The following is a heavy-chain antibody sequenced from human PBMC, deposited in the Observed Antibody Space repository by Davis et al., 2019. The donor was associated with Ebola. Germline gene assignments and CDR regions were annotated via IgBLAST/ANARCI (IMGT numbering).Heavy chain of an antibody. J-gene: IGHJ5*02. D-gene: IGHD6-25*01. Sequence: SETLSLTCTVSGGSISSSSYYWGWIRQPPGKGLEWIGEINHSGSTNYNPSLKSRVTISVDTSKNQFSLKLSSVTAADTAVYYCARVWGVAARWANWFDPWGQGTLVTVSS. CDR1: GGSISSSSYY. CDR3: ARVWGVAARWANWFDP. CDR2: INHSGST. V-gene: IGHV4-39*07.